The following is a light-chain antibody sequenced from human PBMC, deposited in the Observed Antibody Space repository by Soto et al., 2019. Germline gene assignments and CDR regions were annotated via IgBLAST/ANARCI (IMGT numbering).Light chain of an antibody. Sequence: EIVMTQSPATLSVSPGESVTLSCRASLTMNNNIAWYQHKPGQAPRLLIFGASSRATGVPGRFSGSGVGTEFTLSISSLQSEDFAVYYCQQYNERPPWTFGQGTTVEMK. CDR1: LTMNNN. V-gene: IGKV3-15*01. CDR3: QQYNERPPWT. CDR2: GAS. J-gene: IGKJ1*01.